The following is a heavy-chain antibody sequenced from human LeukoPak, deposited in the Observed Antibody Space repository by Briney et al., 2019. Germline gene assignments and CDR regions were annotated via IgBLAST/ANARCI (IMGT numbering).Heavy chain of an antibody. CDR2: IKSKTDGGTT. CDR3: ARGPTTVTTEYYYYGMDV. V-gene: IGHV3-15*05. J-gene: IGHJ6*02. D-gene: IGHD4-17*01. CDR1: GFTFSNAW. Sequence: GGSLRLSCAASGFTFSNAWMSWVRQAPGKGLEWVGRIKSKTDGGTTDYAAPVKGRFTISRDDSKNTLYLQMNSLRAEDTAVYYCARGPTTVTTEYYYYGMDVWGQGTTVTVSS.